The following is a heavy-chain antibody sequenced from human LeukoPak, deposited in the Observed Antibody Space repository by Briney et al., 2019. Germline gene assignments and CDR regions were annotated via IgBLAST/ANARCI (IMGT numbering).Heavy chain of an antibody. CDR3: ARVMANSLRGNLDY. J-gene: IGHJ4*02. Sequence: GGPLRLSCAASGFTFSGYAMHWVRQAPGKGLEYVSAISSNGGSTYYANSVKGRFTISRDNSKNTLYLQMGSLRAEDMAVYYCARVMANSLRGNLDYWGQGTLVTVSS. D-gene: IGHD4/OR15-4a*01. CDR2: ISSNGGST. CDR1: GFTFSGYA. V-gene: IGHV3-64*01.